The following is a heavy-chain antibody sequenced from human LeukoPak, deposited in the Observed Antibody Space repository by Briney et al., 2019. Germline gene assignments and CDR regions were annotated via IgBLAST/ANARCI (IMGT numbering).Heavy chain of an antibody. CDR3: ARRKVATKWFDP. J-gene: IGHJ5*02. D-gene: IGHD5-12*01. CDR1: GGSISSDY. V-gene: IGHV4-59*08. Sequence: SETLSLTCTVSGGSISSDYWSWIRQPPGKGLEWIGYIYYSGSTDFNPSLKSRATISVDTSKNQFSLKLNSVTAADTAVYYCARRKVATKWFDPWGQGTLVTVSS. CDR2: IYYSGST.